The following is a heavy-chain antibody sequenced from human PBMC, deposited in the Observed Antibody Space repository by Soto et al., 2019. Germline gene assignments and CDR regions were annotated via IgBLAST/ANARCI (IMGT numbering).Heavy chain of an antibody. D-gene: IGHD4-17*01. Sequence: ASVKVSCKASGYNFIGYYIHWVRQAPGQGLEWMGWINPNGGDTTYAQNFQGRVTMTRDTSISTAYMELSRLRSDDTAVYYCARTTSYGDSTKLDYWGQGTLVTVSS. J-gene: IGHJ4*02. CDR1: GYNFIGYY. V-gene: IGHV1-2*02. CDR3: ARTTSYGDSTKLDY. CDR2: INPNGGDT.